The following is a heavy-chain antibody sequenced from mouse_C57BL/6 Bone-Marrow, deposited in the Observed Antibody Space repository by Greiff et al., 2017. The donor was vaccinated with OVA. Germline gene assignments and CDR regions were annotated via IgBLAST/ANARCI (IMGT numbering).Heavy chain of an antibody. CDR3: ARGYWDGYDMDY. Sequence: EVMLVESGGDLVKPGGSLKLSCAASGFTFSSYGLSWVRQTPDKRLEWVATIRSGGSYTYYPDSVKGRFTISRDNAKNTLYLQMSSLKSDYTAMYYCARGYWDGYDMDYWGQGTSVTVSS. D-gene: IGHD4-1*01. CDR2: IRSGGSYT. J-gene: IGHJ4*01. V-gene: IGHV5-6*01. CDR1: GFTFSSYG.